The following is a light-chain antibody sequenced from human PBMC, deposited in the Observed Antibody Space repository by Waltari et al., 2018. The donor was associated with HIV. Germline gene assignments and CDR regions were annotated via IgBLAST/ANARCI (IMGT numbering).Light chain of an antibody. Sequence: QSVLTQPPSASGTPGQRVTISCSGSSSNIGRNTVNWYQQLPGTAPKLLIYSNNQRPSWVPDRFCGSKSGTSASLAISGLQSEDEADYYCATWDDSLNGRWVFGGGTKLTVL. CDR1: SSNIGRNT. CDR3: ATWDDSLNGRWV. J-gene: IGLJ3*02. V-gene: IGLV1-44*01. CDR2: SNN.